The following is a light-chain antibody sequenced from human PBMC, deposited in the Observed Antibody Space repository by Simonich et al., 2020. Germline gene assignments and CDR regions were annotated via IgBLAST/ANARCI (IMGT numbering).Light chain of an antibody. CDR3: QQYYSTPWT. V-gene: IGKV3-15*01. CDR2: GAS. J-gene: IGKJ1*01. Sequence: EIVMTQSPATLSVSPGERATLSCRASQRVGSNLAWYQQKPGQAPRLLIYGASTRATGIPARFRGSGSGTEFTLTISRLQSEDFAVYYCQQYYSTPWTFGQGTKVEIK. CDR1: QRVGSN.